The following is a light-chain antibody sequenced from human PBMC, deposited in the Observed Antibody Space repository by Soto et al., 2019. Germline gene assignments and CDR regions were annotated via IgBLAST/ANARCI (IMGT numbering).Light chain of an antibody. J-gene: IGLJ3*02. V-gene: IGLV2-14*01. CDR3: SSYTSRSTFWV. CDR1: SSDVDGYKY. CDR2: AVS. Sequence: QSALTQPASVSGSPGQSITISCTGTSSDVDGYKYVSWYQQHPGKAPKLMIYAVSNRPSGVSNRFSGSKSGDTASLTISGLQAEDEADSYCSSYTSRSTFWVFGGGTKVTVL.